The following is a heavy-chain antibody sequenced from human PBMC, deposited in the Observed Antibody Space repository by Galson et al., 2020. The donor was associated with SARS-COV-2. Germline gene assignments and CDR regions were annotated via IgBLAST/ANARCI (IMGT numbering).Heavy chain of an antibody. CDR2: ISYDGSNK. CDR1: GFTFSSYA. Sequence: GGSLRLSCAASGFTFSSYAMHWVRQAPGKGLEWVAVISYDGSNKYYADSVKGRFTISRDNSKNTLYLQMNSLRAEDTAVYYCARPYSGSYFAAFDIWGQGTMVTVSS. V-gene: IGHV3-30-3*01. D-gene: IGHD1-26*01. CDR3: ARPYSGSYFAAFDI. J-gene: IGHJ3*02.